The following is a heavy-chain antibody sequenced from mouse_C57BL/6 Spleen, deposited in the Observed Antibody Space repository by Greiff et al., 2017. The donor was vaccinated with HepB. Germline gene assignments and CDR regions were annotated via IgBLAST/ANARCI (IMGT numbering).Heavy chain of an antibody. Sequence: VQLQQSGPVLVKPGASVKMSCKASGYTFTDYYMNWVKQSHGKSLEWIGVINPYNGGTSYNQKFKGKATLTVDKSSSTAYMELNSLTSEDSAVYYCARGVGAMDYWGQGTSVTVSS. CDR2: INPYNGGT. CDR1: GYTFTDYY. V-gene: IGHV1-19*01. CDR3: ARGVGAMDY. J-gene: IGHJ4*01. D-gene: IGHD1-1*02.